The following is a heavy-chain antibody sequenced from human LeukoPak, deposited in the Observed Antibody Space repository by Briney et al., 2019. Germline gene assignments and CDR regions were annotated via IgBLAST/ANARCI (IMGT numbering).Heavy chain of an antibody. D-gene: IGHD2-15*01. CDR1: GFTFDDYA. CDR3: ARGYCSGSSCYSGFYFDY. J-gene: IGHJ4*02. Sequence: GGSLRLSCAASGFTFDDYAMHWVRQAPGKGLEWVSGINWNSGSIGYADSVKGRFTLSRDNAKNSLYLQMNSLRAEDTAVYYCARGYCSGSSCYSGFYFDYWGQGALVTVSS. CDR2: INWNSGSI. V-gene: IGHV3-9*01.